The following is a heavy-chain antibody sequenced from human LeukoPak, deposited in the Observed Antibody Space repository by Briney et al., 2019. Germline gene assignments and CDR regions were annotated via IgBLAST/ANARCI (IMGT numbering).Heavy chain of an antibody. J-gene: IGHJ4*02. CDR3: ARDFDTAMVTPYFDY. V-gene: IGHV4-39*07. Sequence: PSETLSLTCTVSRGSIGSSNYYWIWIRQPPGKGLEFIGSAYYTGSTYYNPSLKSRVTISVDTSKNQFSLKLSSVTAADTAVYYCARDFDTAMVTPYFDYWGQGTLVTVSS. CDR1: RGSIGSSNYY. D-gene: IGHD5-18*01. CDR2: AYYTGST.